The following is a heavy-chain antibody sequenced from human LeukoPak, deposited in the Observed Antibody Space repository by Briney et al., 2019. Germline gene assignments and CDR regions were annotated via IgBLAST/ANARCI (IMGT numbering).Heavy chain of an antibody. CDR1: GFTFNNYW. CDR3: ARLGGSYYTY. CDR2: IKTDGSTT. J-gene: IGHJ4*02. V-gene: IGHV3-74*01. Sequence: GGSLRLSCVASGFTFNNYWMHWLRQAPGKGLVWVSHIKTDGSTTNYADSVRGRFTISRDNAKNTLFLQMNSLRVEDTAVYYCARLGGSYYTYWGQGTLVTVSS. D-gene: IGHD1-26*01.